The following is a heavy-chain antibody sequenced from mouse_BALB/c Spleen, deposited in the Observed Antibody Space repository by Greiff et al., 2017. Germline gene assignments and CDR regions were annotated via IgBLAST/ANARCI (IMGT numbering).Heavy chain of an antibody. D-gene: IGHD4-1*01. Sequence: EVNVVESGGGLVQPGGSRKLSCAASGFTFSSFGMHWVRQAPEKGLEWVAYISSGSSTIYYADTVKGRFTISRDNPKNTLFLQMTSLRSEDTAKYYCARSGDYFDYWGQGTTLTVSS. V-gene: IGHV5-17*02. CDR3: ARSGDYFDY. CDR2: ISSGSSTI. CDR1: GFTFSSFG. J-gene: IGHJ2*01.